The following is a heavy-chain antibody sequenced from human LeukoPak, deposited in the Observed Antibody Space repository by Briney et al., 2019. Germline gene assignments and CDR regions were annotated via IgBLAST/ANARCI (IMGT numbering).Heavy chain of an antibody. CDR3: VRYCSSTTCYTRAVDY. CDR2: IYHSGSA. V-gene: IGHV4-38-2*02. J-gene: IGHJ4*02. CDR1: GYSITSGYN. Sequence: SETLSLTCTVSGYSITSGYNWAWIRQPPGKVPEWIGSIYHSGSAYYNPSLKSRVTISVDTSKNQFSLKLSSVTAADTAVYHCVRYCSSTTCYTRAVDYWGQGTLVTVSS. D-gene: IGHD2-2*02.